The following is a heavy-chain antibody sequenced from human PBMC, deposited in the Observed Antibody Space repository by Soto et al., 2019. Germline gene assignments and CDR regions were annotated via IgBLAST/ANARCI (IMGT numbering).Heavy chain of an antibody. CDR3: ARAGAVRVYYYYYMDV. J-gene: IGHJ6*03. CDR2: INHSGST. D-gene: IGHD3-10*01. CDR1: GGSFSGYY. V-gene: IGHV4-34*01. Sequence: PSETLSLTCAVYGGSFSGYYWSWIRQPPGKGLEWIGEINHSGSTNYNPSLKSRVTISVDTSKNQFSLKLSSVTAADTAVYYCARAGAVRVYYYYYMDVWGKGTTVTVSS.